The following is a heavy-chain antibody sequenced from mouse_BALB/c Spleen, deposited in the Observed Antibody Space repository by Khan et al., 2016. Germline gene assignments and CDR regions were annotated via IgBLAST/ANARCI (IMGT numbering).Heavy chain of an antibody. CDR1: GFNIKDYY. Sequence: EVQLQESGAELVRSGASVKLSCTASGFNIKDYYMHWVKQRPEQGLEWIGWIDPENGDTEYAPKFQGKATMTADTSSNTAYLQLSSLTSEDTAVYYCAAGGNYVLNYAMDYWGQGTSVTVSS. CDR2: IDPENGDT. CDR3: AAGGNYVLNYAMDY. J-gene: IGHJ4*01. V-gene: IGHV14-4*02. D-gene: IGHD2-1*01.